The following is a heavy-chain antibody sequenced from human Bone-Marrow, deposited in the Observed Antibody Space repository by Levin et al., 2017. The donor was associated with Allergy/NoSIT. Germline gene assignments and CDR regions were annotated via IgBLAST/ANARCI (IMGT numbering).Heavy chain of an antibody. CDR3: ARAVGYCSTTSCYAERWAFDI. Sequence: SETLSLTCTVSAGSINNDYWSYWSWIRQPPGKGLEWIGCIYYSGSTNYNPSLKSRITISVDTSKNQFSLKLSSVTAADTAVYYCARAVGYCSTTSCYAERWAFDIWGQGTMVTVSS. J-gene: IGHJ3*02. V-gene: IGHV4-59*01. D-gene: IGHD2-2*01. CDR2: IYYSGST. CDR1: AGSINNDY.